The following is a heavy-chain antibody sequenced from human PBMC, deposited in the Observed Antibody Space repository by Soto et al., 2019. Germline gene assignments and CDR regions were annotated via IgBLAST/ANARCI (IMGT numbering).Heavy chain of an antibody. J-gene: IGHJ4*02. Sequence: QLQLQEPGSGLVKPSQTLSLTCAVSGGSISSGGYSWSWIRQPPGKGLEWIGYIYHSGSTYYNPSLKSRVTISVDRSKNQFSLKLSSVTAADTAVYYCAIGPPFYWGQGTLVTVSS. CDR3: AIGPPFY. CDR2: IYHSGST. V-gene: IGHV4-30-2*01. CDR1: GGSISSGGYS.